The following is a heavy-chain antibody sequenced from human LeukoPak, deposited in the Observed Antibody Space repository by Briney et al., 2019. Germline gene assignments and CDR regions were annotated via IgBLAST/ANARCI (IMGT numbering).Heavy chain of an antibody. CDR3: AKAYVDTAMVDAFDI. Sequence: GGSLRLSCAASGFTFDDYAMHWVRQAPGKGLEWVSGISWNSGSIGYADSVKGRFTISRDKAKNSLYLQMNSLRAEDTALYYCAKAYVDTAMVDAFDIWGQGTMVTVSS. J-gene: IGHJ3*02. CDR2: ISWNSGSI. CDR1: GFTFDDYA. V-gene: IGHV3-9*01. D-gene: IGHD5-18*01.